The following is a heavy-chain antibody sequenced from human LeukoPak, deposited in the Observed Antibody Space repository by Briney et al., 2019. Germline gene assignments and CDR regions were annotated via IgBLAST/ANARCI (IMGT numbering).Heavy chain of an antibody. J-gene: IGHJ4*02. Sequence: PSGTLSLTCAVSGGSISSSNWWSWVRQPPGKGLEWIGEIYHSGSTNYNPSLKSRVTISVDKFKNQFSLKLSSVTAADTAVYYCARDRFTSSWYFDYWGQGTLVTVSS. CDR1: GGSISSSNW. V-gene: IGHV4-4*02. CDR3: ARDRFTSSWYFDY. D-gene: IGHD6-13*01. CDR2: IYHSGST.